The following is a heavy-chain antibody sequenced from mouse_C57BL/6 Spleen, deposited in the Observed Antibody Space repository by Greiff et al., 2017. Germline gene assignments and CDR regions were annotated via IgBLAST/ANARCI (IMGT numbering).Heavy chain of an antibody. Sequence: VHVKQSGPELVKPGASVKISCKASGYSFTDYNMNWVKQSNGKSLEWIGVINPNYGTTSYNQKFKGKATLTVDQSSSTAYMQLNSLTSEDSAVYYCARGEYGSNPVYFDYWGQGTTLTVSS. CDR2: INPNYGTT. CDR1: GYSFTDYN. V-gene: IGHV1-39*01. CDR3: ARGEYGSNPVYFDY. D-gene: IGHD2-10*02. J-gene: IGHJ2*01.